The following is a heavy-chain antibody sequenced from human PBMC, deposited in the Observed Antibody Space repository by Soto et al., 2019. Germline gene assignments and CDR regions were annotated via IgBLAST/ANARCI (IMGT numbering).Heavy chain of an antibody. V-gene: IGHV3-23*01. Sequence: EVQLLESGGDSVQPGGSVRLSCAGSGFTFINYAMKWVRQAPGKGLEWVSTISGGGDATFFADSVRGRFTFARDNSKNSVTLQMNSLGVDDTAVYYCARKVVGSTSRPDYWYFDRWGRGTLVTVSS. CDR3: ARKVVGSTSRPDYWYFDR. CDR1: GFTFINYA. D-gene: IGHD2-21*01. CDR2: ISGGGDAT. J-gene: IGHJ2*01.